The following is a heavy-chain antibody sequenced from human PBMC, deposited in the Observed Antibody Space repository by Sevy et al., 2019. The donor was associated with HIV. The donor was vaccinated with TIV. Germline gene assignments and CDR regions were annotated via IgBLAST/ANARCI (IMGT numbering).Heavy chain of an antibody. CDR3: AKEYSSGYS. CDR2: ISGSGDNT. J-gene: IGHJ5*02. D-gene: IGHD3-22*01. V-gene: IGHV3-23*01. CDR1: GFTFSNYA. Sequence: GGSLRLSCAASGFTFSNYAMNWVRQTPGKGLEWVSSISGSGDNTYYADSVKGRFTISRDISYNTVTLQMSSLRAEDTAVYYCAKEYSSGYSWGQGTLVTVSS.